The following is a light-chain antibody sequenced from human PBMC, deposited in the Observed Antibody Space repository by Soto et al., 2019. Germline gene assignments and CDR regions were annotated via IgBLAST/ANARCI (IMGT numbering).Light chain of an antibody. J-gene: IGKJ1*01. CDR3: QQYNNWPPWP. V-gene: IGKV3-15*01. CDR1: QSVSSSY. Sequence: TPSAGTLSMSPGARATLSCRASQSVSSSYLARYQQKPGQAPRLLIYGASTRATGIPARFSGSGSGKEFTLTIRSLQSEDFAVYYCQQYNNWPPWPFGQGTKVDIK. CDR2: GAS.